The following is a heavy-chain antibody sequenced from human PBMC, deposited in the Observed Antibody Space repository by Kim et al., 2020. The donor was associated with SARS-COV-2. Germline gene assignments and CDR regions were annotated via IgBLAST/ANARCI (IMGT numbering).Heavy chain of an antibody. J-gene: IGHJ5*02. CDR1: GRSISSSSYY. CDR3: ARVDRSSYEAFWFHP. CDR2: IYYSGSS. V-gene: IGHV4-39*07. D-gene: IGHD6-6*01. Sequence: SETLSLICPVPGRSISSSSYYWGWIRQPPGKGLEWIGSIYYSGSSYYILSLKSRVTISVDMPKNQFSLNLSSVTAADTAVHYFARVDRSSYEAFWFHPWG.